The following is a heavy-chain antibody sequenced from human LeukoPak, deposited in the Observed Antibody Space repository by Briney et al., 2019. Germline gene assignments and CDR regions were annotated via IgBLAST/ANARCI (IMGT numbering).Heavy chain of an antibody. D-gene: IGHD3-22*01. CDR2: INWNGGST. J-gene: IGHJ3*02. CDR3: ARDYASSGYSDAFDI. CDR1: GFTFDDYG. Sequence: GGSLRLSCAASGFTFDDYGMSWVRQAPGKGLEWVSGINWNGGSTGYADSVKGRFTISRDNAKNSLYMQMNSLRAEDTALYYCARDYASSGYSDAFDIWGQGTMVTVSS. V-gene: IGHV3-20*04.